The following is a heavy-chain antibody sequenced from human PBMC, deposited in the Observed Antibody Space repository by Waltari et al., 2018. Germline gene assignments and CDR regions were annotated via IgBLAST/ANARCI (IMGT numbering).Heavy chain of an antibody. CDR3: AREGYDILTATRGMDV. V-gene: IGHV4-38-2*02. CDR2: IYHSGST. D-gene: IGHD3-9*01. J-gene: IGHJ6*02. CDR1: GYSISSGYY. Sequence: QVQLQESGPGLVKPSETLSLTCAVSGYSISSGYYWGWIRQPAGKGLEWIGSIYHSGSTYHNTSVKSRVTISVDTSKNQFCLKLGSVTAADTAVYYCAREGYDILTATRGMDVWGQGTTVTVSS.